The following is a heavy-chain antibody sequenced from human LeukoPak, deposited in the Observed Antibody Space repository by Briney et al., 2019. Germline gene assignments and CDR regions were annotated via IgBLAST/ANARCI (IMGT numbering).Heavy chain of an antibody. D-gene: IGHD7-27*01. J-gene: IGHJ4*02. CDR3: ARDPAGDLDY. CDR1: GFTFSSFS. V-gene: IGHV3-7*01. CDR2: IKQDGSEK. Sequence: GGSLRLSCAASGFTFSSFSMNWVRQAPGKGLEWVANIKQDGSEKYYVDSVKGRFTISRDNAKNSLYLQMNSLRAEDTAVYYCARDPAGDLDYWGQGTLVTVSS.